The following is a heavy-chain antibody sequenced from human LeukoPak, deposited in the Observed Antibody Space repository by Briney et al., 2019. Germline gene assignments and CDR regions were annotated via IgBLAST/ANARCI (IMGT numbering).Heavy chain of an antibody. CDR1: GGSISSGSYY. CDR2: IYTSGST. CDR3: ARDGEVTGEIDY. D-gene: IGHD7-27*01. Sequence: SQTLSLTCTVSGGSISSGSYYWSWIRQPAGKGLEWIGRIYTSGSTNYNPSLKSRVTISVDTSKNQFSLKLSSVTAADTAVYYCARDGEVTGEIDYWGQGTLVTVSS. J-gene: IGHJ4*02. V-gene: IGHV4-61*02.